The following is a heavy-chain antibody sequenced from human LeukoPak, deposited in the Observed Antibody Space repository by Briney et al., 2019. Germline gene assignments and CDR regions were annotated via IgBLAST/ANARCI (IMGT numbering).Heavy chain of an antibody. CDR1: VYTFTGYY. J-gene: IGHJ6*02. CDR2: INPNSGGT. Sequence: ASVKVSCKASVYTFTGYYMHWVRQAPGQGLEWMGWINPNSGGTNYAQKFQGRVTMTRDTSISTAYMELSRLRSDDTAVYYCARAGWRTSYYGMDVWGRGTTVTVSS. V-gene: IGHV1-2*02. D-gene: IGHD5-24*01. CDR3: ARAGWRTSYYGMDV.